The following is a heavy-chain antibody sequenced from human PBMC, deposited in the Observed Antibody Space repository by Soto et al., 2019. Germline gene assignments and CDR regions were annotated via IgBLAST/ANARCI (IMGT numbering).Heavy chain of an antibody. V-gene: IGHV1-3*01. CDR2: INAGNGNT. J-gene: IGHJ2*01. D-gene: IGHD1-26*01. CDR1: GYTFTSYA. Sequence: ASVKVSCEASGYTFTSYAMHWVRQAPGQRLEWMGWINAGNGNTKYSQKFQGRVTITRDTSASTAYMELSSLRSEDTAVYYCARGGSLYWYFDLWGRGTLVTVSS. CDR3: ARGGSLYWYFDL.